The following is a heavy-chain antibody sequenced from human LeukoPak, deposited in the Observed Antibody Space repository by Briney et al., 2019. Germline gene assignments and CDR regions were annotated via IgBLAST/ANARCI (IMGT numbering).Heavy chain of an antibody. CDR3: AKARLSSVVITNFDY. Sequence: QPGGSLRLSCAASGFTFSSYAMSWVRQAPGKGLEWVSAISASGGITYFADSVKGRFTISRDNSKNTLYLQMNSLRAEGTAVYYCAKARLSSVVITNFDYWGQGTLVTVSS. J-gene: IGHJ4*02. D-gene: IGHD3-22*01. V-gene: IGHV3-23*01. CDR1: GFTFSSYA. CDR2: ISASGGIT.